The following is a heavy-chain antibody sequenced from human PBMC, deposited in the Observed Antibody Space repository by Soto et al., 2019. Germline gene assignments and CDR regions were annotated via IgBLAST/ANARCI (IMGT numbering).Heavy chain of an antibody. V-gene: IGHV4-31*03. CDR2: IYYSGST. J-gene: IGHJ4*02. CDR3: ARGVRYYYDSSGLYYFDY. CDR1: GGSISSGGYY. Sequence: QVQLQESGPGLVKPSQTLSLTCTVSGGSISSGGYYWSWIRQHPGKGLEWIGYIYYSGSTYYNPSLKSRVTISVATSKNQFSLKLSAVTAADTAVYYCARGVRYYYDSSGLYYFDYWGQGTLVTVSS. D-gene: IGHD3-22*01.